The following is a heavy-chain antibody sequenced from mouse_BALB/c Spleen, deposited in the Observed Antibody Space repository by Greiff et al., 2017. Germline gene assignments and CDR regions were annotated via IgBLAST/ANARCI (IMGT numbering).Heavy chain of an antibody. D-gene: IGHD2-1*01. CDR3: ARREYGNFHCDY. J-gene: IGHJ2*01. CDR1: GYTFTSYT. Sequence: GQLQQSGAELARPGASVKMSCKASGYTFTSYTMHWVKQRPGQGLEWIGYINPSIGYTNYNQKFKDKATLTADKSSSTAYMQLSSLTSEDSAVYYCARREYGNFHCDYWGQGTTLTVSS. CDR2: INPSIGYT. V-gene: IGHV1-4*01.